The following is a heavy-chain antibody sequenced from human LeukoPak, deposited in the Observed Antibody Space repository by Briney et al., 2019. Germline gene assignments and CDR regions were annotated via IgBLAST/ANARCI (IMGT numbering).Heavy chain of an antibody. CDR2: IYYSGST. V-gene: IGHV4-59*01. Sequence: PSETLSLTCTVSGGFISSYYWSWIRQPPGKGLEWIGYIYYSGSTNYNPSLKSRVTISVDTSKNQFSLKLSSVTAADTAVYYCAREKVVPAAITSNWFDPWGQGTLVTVSS. CDR1: GGFISSYY. CDR3: AREKVVPAAITSNWFDP. J-gene: IGHJ5*02. D-gene: IGHD2-2*01.